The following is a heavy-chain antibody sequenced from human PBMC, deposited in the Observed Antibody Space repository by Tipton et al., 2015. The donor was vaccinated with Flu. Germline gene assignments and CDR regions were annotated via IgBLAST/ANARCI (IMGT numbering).Heavy chain of an antibody. CDR2: IYYSGST. V-gene: IGHV4-39*07. Sequence: TLSLTCTVSAGSISSSSYYWGWIRQPPGKGLEWIGGIYYSGSTYYNPSLKSRVTISVDTSKNQFSLKLSSVTAADTAVYYCASYYGSGSNAFDIWGQGTMFTVSS. J-gene: IGHJ3*02. CDR3: ASYYGSGSNAFDI. CDR1: AGSISSSSYY. D-gene: IGHD3-10*01.